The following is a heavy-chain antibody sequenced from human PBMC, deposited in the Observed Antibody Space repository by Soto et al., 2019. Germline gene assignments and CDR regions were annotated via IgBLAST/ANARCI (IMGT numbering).Heavy chain of an antibody. Sequence: QVQLQESGPGLVKPSETLSLTCTVSGGSISSYYWSWIRQPPGKGLEWIGYIYYTGSTDHNPSLKSRVTISLDTSKNQVTLQLTSVTAADTAVYYCAAAPRYWGQGVLVTVSS. J-gene: IGHJ4*02. CDR3: AAAPRY. V-gene: IGHV4-59*01. D-gene: IGHD2-15*01. CDR1: GGSISSYY. CDR2: IYYTGST.